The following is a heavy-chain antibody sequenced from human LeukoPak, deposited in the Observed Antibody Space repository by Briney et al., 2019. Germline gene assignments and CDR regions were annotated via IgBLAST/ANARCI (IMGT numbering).Heavy chain of an antibody. J-gene: IGHJ5*02. D-gene: IGHD6-13*01. CDR3: ARSIAAAGNHWFDP. CDR1: GYSISSGYY. CDR2: IYHSGST. V-gene: IGHV4-38-2*02. Sequence: SETLSLTCTVSGYSISSGYYWGWIRQPPGKGLEWIGSIYHSGSTYYNPSLKSRVTISVDTSKNQFSLKLSSVTAADTAVYYCARSIAAAGNHWFDPWGQGTLVTVSS.